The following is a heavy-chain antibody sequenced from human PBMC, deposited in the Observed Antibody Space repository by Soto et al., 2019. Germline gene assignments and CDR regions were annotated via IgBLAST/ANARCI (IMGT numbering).Heavy chain of an antibody. V-gene: IGHV4-34*01. CDR2: INHSGGT. CDR3: ARGLAGDGYNSYYFDY. D-gene: IGHD5-12*01. Sequence: PSETLSLTCAVYGGSFSGYYWIWIRRPPGKGLEWIGEINHSGGTNYNPSLKSRVTISVDTSKNQFSLKLSSVTAADTAVYYCARGLAGDGYNSYYFDYWRQGTLVTVSS. J-gene: IGHJ4*02. CDR1: GGSFSGYY.